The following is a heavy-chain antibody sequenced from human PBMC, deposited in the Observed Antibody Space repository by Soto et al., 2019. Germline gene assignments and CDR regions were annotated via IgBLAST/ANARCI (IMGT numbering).Heavy chain of an antibody. D-gene: IGHD3-10*01. CDR2: INPSGGST. CDR1: GYTFTSYY. Sequence: ASVKVSCKASGYTFTSYYMHWVRQAPGQGLEWMGIINPSGGSTSYAQKFQGRVTMTRDTSTSTVYMELSSLRSEDTAVYSCARAPREYGFDAFDICGQGTMVTV. V-gene: IGHV1-46*01. J-gene: IGHJ3*02. CDR3: ARAPREYGFDAFDI.